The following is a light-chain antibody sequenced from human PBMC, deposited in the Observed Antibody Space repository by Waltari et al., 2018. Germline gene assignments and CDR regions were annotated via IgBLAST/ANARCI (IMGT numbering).Light chain of an antibody. Sequence: QSALTQPASVSGSPGQSITISCTGTSSDVGDYNYVSWYQQHPGKVPKLMIYEVSNRPSGVSNRFSGSKSGNTASLTISGLQAEDEADYYCSSYTATMTGVFGTGTKVTVL. J-gene: IGLJ1*01. V-gene: IGLV2-14*01. CDR1: SSDVGDYNY. CDR2: EVS. CDR3: SSYTATMTGV.